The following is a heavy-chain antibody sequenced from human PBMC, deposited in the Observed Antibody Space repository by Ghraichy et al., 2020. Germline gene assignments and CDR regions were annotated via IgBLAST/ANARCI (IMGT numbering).Heavy chain of an antibody. D-gene: IGHD2-21*02. J-gene: IGHJ6*03. CDR2: IYYSGST. CDR1: GGSISSYY. V-gene: IGHV4-59*01. Sequence: SQTLSLTCTVSGGSISSYYWSWIRQPPGKGLEWIGYIYYSGSTNYNPSLKSRVTISVDTSKNQFSLKLSSVTAADTAVYYCARVTCGDCYYRRPYNYYYYMDVWGKGTTVTVSS. CDR3: ARVTCGDCYYRRPYNYYYYMDV.